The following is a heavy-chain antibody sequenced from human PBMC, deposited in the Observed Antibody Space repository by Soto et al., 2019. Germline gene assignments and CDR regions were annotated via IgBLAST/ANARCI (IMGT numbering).Heavy chain of an antibody. CDR3: AREGGYDYVWGSLRRGGYYYYGMDV. V-gene: IGHV1-18*01. D-gene: IGHD3-16*01. CDR1: GYTFTSYG. Sequence: QVQLVQSGAEVKKPGASVKVSCKASGYTFTSYGISWVRQAPGQGLEWMGWISAYNGNTNYAQKLQGRVTMTTDTSARTAYMELRSLRSDDTAVYYCAREGGYDYVWGSLRRGGYYYYGMDVWGQGTTVTVSS. J-gene: IGHJ6*02. CDR2: ISAYNGNT.